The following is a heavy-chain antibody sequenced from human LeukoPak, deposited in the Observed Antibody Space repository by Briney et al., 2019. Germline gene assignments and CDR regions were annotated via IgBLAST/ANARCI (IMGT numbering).Heavy chain of an antibody. CDR3: AREEVPAAIVGPYYYYMGV. CDR2: IYTSGST. D-gene: IGHD2-2*02. J-gene: IGHJ6*03. Sequence: SETLSLTCTVSGGSISSYYWSWIRQPAGKGLEWIGRIYTSGSTNYNPSLKSRVTMSVDTSKNQFSLKLSSVTAADTAVYYCAREEVPAAIVGPYYYYMGVWGKGTTVTVSS. V-gene: IGHV4-4*07. CDR1: GGSISSYY.